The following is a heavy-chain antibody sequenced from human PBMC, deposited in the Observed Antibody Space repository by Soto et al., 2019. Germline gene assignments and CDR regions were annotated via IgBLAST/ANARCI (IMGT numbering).Heavy chain of an antibody. Sequence: EVQLVESGGGLVQPGGSLRLSCAASGFTFSSYWMSWVRQAPGKGLEWVANIKQDGSEKYYVDSVKGRFTISRDNAKNSLCLQMNSLRAEDTAVYYCAREKYYGSGSYWIYYYYYMDVWGKGTTVTVSS. CDR2: IKQDGSEK. D-gene: IGHD3-10*01. CDR3: AREKYYGSGSYWIYYYYYMDV. V-gene: IGHV3-7*01. J-gene: IGHJ6*03. CDR1: GFTFSSYW.